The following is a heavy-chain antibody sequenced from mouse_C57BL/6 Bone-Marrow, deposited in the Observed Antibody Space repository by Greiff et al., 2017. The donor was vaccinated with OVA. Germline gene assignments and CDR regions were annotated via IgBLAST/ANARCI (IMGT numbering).Heavy chain of an antibody. Sequence: QVQLQQSGAELVKPGASVKLSCKASGYTFTSYWMHWVKQRPGRGLEWIGRIDPNSGGTKYNEKFKGKATLTVDKSSSTAYMQLSSLTSEDSAVYYCARGKISTVVACDYWGQGTTLTVSS. V-gene: IGHV1-62-3*01. CDR3: ARGKISTVVACDY. CDR1: GYTFTSYW. CDR2: IDPNSGGT. J-gene: IGHJ2*01. D-gene: IGHD1-1*01.